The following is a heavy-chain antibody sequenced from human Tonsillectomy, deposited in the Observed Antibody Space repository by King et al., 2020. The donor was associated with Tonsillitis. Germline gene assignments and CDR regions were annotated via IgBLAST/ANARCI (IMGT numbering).Heavy chain of an antibody. Sequence: VQLVESGGGVVQPGGSLRLSCAASGFTFSSYGMRWVRQAPGKGLEWVAFIRYDGSNKYYADSVKGRFTISRDNSKNTLYLQMNSLRAEDTAVYYCAKGVGDFWSGSPKWYYYYGMDVWGQGTTVTVSS. CDR1: GFTFSSYG. CDR2: IRYDGSNK. V-gene: IGHV3-30*02. CDR3: AKGVGDFWSGSPKWYYYYGMDV. J-gene: IGHJ6*02. D-gene: IGHD3-3*01.